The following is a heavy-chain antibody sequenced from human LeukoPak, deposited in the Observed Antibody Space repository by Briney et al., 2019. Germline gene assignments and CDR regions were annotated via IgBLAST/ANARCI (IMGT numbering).Heavy chain of an antibody. J-gene: IGHJ5*02. D-gene: IGHD2-21*02. Sequence: SETLSLTCTVSGGSISSYYWSWIRQPPGKGLEWLGYIYYSGSTNYNPSLKSRVTMSVDPSKNQLSLKLTSVAGSDPAVYFCARVTDPRYNYFLPWGQGTLVTVSS. CDR2: IYYSGST. V-gene: IGHV4-59*12. CDR1: GGSISSYY. CDR3: ARVTDPRYNYFLP.